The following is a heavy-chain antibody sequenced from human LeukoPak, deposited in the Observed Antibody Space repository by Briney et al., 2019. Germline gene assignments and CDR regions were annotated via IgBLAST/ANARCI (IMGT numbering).Heavy chain of an antibody. J-gene: IGHJ1*01. CDR3: ATMIRGEN. CDR1: GFSFSTYT. Sequence: GGSLRLSCAASGFSFSTYTMNWVRHAPGKGLEWISYISSSGGDIYYSDSVKGRFTISRDNAKNSLYLQLNSLRDEDTAVYYCATMIRGENWGQGTLVTVSS. V-gene: IGHV3-48*02. D-gene: IGHD3-10*01. CDR2: ISSSGGDI.